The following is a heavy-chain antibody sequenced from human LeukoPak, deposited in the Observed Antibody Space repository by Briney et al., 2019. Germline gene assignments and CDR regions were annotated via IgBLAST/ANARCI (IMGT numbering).Heavy chain of an antibody. CDR1: GFTFSNYW. CDR2: INRDGRST. CDR3: ARDRGVAGTDF. J-gene: IGHJ4*02. V-gene: IGHV3-74*01. D-gene: IGHD6-19*01. Sequence: PGGSLRLSCAVPGFTFSNYWMHWVRLAPGKGLVWVSRINRDGRSTTYADSVKGRFAISRDNAKNTLYLQMDSLRDEDTAVYYCARDRGVAGTDFWGQGTLVTVSS.